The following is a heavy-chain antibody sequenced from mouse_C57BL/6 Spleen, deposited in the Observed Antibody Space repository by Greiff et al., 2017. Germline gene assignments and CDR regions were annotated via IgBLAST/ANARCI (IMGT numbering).Heavy chain of an antibody. J-gene: IGHJ2*01. CDR2: IRNKANGYTT. D-gene: IGHD2-3*01. CDR3: ARYGYEFDY. CDR1: GFTFTDYY. V-gene: IGHV7-3*01. Sequence: EVMLVESGGGLVQPGGSLSLSCAASGFTFTDYYMSWVRQPPGKALEWLGFIRNKANGYTTEYSASVKGRFTISRDNSQSILYLQMNALRAEDSATYYCARYGYEFDYWGQGTTLTVSS.